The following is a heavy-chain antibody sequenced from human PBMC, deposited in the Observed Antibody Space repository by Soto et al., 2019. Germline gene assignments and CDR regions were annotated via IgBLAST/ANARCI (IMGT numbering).Heavy chain of an antibody. CDR3: ARDGQSLAPYALDV. V-gene: IGHV3-33*01. CDR2: IWYDGSNK. Sequence: QVQVVESGGGVVQPGRSLRLSCTASGFTFSGHAMHWVRQPPGKGLEWVAQIWYDGSNKYYADSVKGRFTISRDNSKNTLDVQMDSLRVEDTDVYYCARDGQSLAPYALDVWGQGTSVTVSS. CDR1: GFTFSGHA. J-gene: IGHJ3*01. D-gene: IGHD6-19*01.